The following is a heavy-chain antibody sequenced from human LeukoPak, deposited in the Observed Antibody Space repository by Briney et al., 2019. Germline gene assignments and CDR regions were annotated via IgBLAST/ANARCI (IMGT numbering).Heavy chain of an antibody. CDR1: GGTFSSYA. D-gene: IGHD2-2*01. Sequence: GASVKVSCKASGGTFSSYAISWVRQAPGQGLEWMGRIIPIFGIANYAQKFQGRVTITADKSTSTAYMELSSLRSEDTAVYYCARGLSTRLLYYFDYWGQGTLVTVPS. J-gene: IGHJ4*02. CDR2: IIPIFGIA. CDR3: ARGLSTRLLYYFDY. V-gene: IGHV1-69*04.